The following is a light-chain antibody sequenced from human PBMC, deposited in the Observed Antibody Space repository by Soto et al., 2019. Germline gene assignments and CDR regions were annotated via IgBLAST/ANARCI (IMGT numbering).Light chain of an antibody. V-gene: IGKV1-39*01. CDR2: KAS. Sequence: DIQMTQSPSSLSASVGDRVTLTCRASQSITNYLNWYQQKPGKAPKLLIYKASSLQSGVPSRFSGSRSGTDFTLTISSLQPEDFATYYCQQSYSAPPTFGQGTKVAIK. J-gene: IGKJ1*01. CDR3: QQSYSAPPT. CDR1: QSITNY.